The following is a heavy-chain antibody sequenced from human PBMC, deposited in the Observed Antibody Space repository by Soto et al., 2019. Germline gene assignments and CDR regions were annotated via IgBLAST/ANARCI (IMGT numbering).Heavy chain of an antibody. CDR1: GFIFSSYW. CDR3: ARHPGDDRLGHYYMDV. Sequence: GGSLRLSCAASGFIFSSYWMHWVRQAPGKGLVWVSRTNSEGSSTTYADSVKGRFTISRDNAKSTLFLQMNSLRAEDTGVYYCARHPGDDRLGHYYMDVWGKGTTVTVSS. V-gene: IGHV3-74*01. CDR2: TNSEGSST. J-gene: IGHJ6*03. D-gene: IGHD1-1*01.